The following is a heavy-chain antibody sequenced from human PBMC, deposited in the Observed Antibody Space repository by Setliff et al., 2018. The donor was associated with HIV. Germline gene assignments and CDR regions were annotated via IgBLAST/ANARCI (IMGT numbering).Heavy chain of an antibody. CDR1: GGSMSPYY. CDR2: IYGSGST. D-gene: IGHD3-10*01. V-gene: IGHV4-4*07. J-gene: IGHJ4*02. Sequence: SETLSLTCTVSGGSMSPYYWSWIRQGDGIGLEWIGRIYGSGSTIYNPSLRSRVTMSVDVSKNQFSLKLSSVTAADTAVYYCARDRYAGEIDYWGQGTLVTVSS. CDR3: ARDRYAGEIDY.